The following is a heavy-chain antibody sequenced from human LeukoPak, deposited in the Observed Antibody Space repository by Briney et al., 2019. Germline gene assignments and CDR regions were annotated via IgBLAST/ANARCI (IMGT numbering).Heavy chain of an antibody. CDR1: GCTFSSYA. Sequence: ASVKVSCKASGCTFSSYAISWVRQAPGQGLEWMGGISPIFGTANYAQKFQGRVTITADESTSTAYMELSSLRSEDTAVYYCARSSRYYDSSGLQAYYFDYWGQGTLVTVSS. CDR2: ISPIFGTA. CDR3: ARSSRYYDSSGLQAYYFDY. J-gene: IGHJ4*02. D-gene: IGHD3-22*01. V-gene: IGHV1-69*01.